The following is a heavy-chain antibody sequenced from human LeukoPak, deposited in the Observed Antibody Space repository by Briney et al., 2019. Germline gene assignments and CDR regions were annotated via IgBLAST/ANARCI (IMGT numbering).Heavy chain of an antibody. CDR2: INWDGGST. D-gene: IGHD1-14*01. CDR3: TRGGGTSDY. Sequence: GGSLRLSCAASGFTFDDYGMSWVRQAPGKGLEWVSGINWDGGSTGYADSVKGRFSISRDNTRNTVYMQMNSLRAEDTAVYYCTRGGGTSDYWGQGTLVTVSS. V-gene: IGHV3-20*04. J-gene: IGHJ4*02. CDR1: GFTFDDYG.